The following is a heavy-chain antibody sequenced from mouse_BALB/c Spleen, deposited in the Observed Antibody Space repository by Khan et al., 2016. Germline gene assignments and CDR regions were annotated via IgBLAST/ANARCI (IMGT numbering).Heavy chain of an antibody. CDR1: GDSITSGY. CDR2: INYSGST. Sequence: EVQLQESGPSLVKPSQTLSLTCSVTGDSITSGYWNWIRKFPGNKLEYMGYINYSGSTYYNPSLKSRISITRATSKNQYCLQLNSVTTEDTATYYGAFGDSSGSFFDYWGQGTTLTVSS. CDR3: AFGDSSGSFFDY. J-gene: IGHJ2*01. D-gene: IGHD3-2*01. V-gene: IGHV3-8*02.